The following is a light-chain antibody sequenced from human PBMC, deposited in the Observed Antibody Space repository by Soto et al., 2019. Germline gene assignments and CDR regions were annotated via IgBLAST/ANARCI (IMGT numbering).Light chain of an antibody. V-gene: IGKV3-11*01. Sequence: EIVLTQSPATLSLSPGERATLSCRASQSVSRNLAWYQQKPGQAPRILIYDASNRATGIPARFSGSGSGTDFTLTISSLEPEDFAVYYCQQRSNWPPTFGGGTKVEIK. CDR3: QQRSNWPPT. J-gene: IGKJ4*01. CDR1: QSVSRN. CDR2: DAS.